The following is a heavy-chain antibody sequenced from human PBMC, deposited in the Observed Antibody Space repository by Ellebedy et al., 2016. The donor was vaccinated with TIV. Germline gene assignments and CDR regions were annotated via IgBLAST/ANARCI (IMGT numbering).Heavy chain of an antibody. CDR1: GFTFSSYW. D-gene: IGHD4-17*01. V-gene: IGHV3-7*01. Sequence: GESLKISXAASGFTFSSYWMSWVRQAPGKGLEWVANIKQDGSEKYYVDSVKGRFTISRDNAKNSLYLQMNSLRAEDTAVYYCARRSGGYYAEFDYWGQGTLVTVSS. CDR2: IKQDGSEK. CDR3: ARRSGGYYAEFDY. J-gene: IGHJ4*02.